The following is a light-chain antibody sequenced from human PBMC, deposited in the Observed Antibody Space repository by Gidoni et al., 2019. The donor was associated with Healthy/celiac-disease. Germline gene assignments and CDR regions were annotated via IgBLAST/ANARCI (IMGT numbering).Light chain of an antibody. J-gene: IGLJ2*01. V-gene: IGLV1-44*01. CDR1: SSNIGSNT. Sequence: QSVLTQPPSASGTPGQRVTISCSGSSSNIGSNTVNWYQQLPGTAPKLLIYSNNPRPSGVPDRFSGSKSGTSASLAISGLQSEDEADYYCAAWDDSLNGVVFGGGPKLTVL. CDR3: AAWDDSLNGVV. CDR2: SNN.